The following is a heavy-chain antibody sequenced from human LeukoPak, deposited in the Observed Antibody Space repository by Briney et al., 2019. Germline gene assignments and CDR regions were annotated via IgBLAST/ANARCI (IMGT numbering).Heavy chain of an antibody. V-gene: IGHV1-18*04. Sequence: ASVKVSCKSSGYTFTSYGISWVRQAPGQGLEWMGGIRAYNGNTNYAQKLQGRVTMTTDTSTSTAYMELRSLRSDDTAVYYGARDLEGWFETWGQGTLVTVSS. CDR3: ARDLEGWFET. J-gene: IGHJ5*02. CDR2: IRAYNGNT. CDR1: GYTFTSYG.